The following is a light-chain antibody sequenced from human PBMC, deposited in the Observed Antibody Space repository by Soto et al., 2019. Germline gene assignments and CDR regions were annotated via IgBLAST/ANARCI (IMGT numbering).Light chain of an antibody. CDR1: QSISSW. V-gene: IGKV1-5*01. J-gene: IGKJ1*01. Sequence: DIQMTQSPSALSASLGDRVTITCRASQSISSWLAWYQQKPGKAPRLLIYDASDLEGGVPSRFSGSGSGTEFTLNISDLQPDDLGTYYCQQYNKFWTVGPGTKVEI. CDR3: QQYNKFWT. CDR2: DAS.